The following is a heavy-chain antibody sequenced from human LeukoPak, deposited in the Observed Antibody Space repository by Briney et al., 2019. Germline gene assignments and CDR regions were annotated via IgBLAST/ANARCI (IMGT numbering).Heavy chain of an antibody. D-gene: IGHD4/OR15-4a*01. CDR2: INSDGSAT. CDR1: GFTFSNFW. V-gene: IGHV3-74*03. J-gene: IGHJ5*02. Sequence: QPGGSLRLSCAASGFTFSNFWMHWVRQAPGKGLVWVSRINSDGSATTYADFVKGRFTISRDNAKNTLYLQMNSLRVDDTAMYYCERDYGAWGQGTLVTVSP. CDR3: ERDYGA.